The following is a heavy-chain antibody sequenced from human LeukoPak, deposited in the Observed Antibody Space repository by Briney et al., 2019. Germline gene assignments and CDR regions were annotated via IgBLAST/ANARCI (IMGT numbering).Heavy chain of an antibody. V-gene: IGHV4-34*01. CDR2: INHSGST. J-gene: IGHJ4*02. CDR1: GGSFSGYY. D-gene: IGHD6-6*01. Sequence: SETLSLTCAVYGGSFSGYYWSWIRQPPGKGLEWIGEINHSGSTNYNPSLKSRVTISVDTSKNQFSLKLSSVTAADTAVYYCARENSSSSRAFDYWGQGTLVTVSS. CDR3: ARENSSSSRAFDY.